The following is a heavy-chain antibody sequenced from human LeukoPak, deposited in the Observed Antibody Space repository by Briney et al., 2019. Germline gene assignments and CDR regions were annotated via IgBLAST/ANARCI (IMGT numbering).Heavy chain of an antibody. CDR2: IKEDGSEK. J-gene: IGHJ4*02. CDR1: GFTFSSYW. V-gene: IGHV3-7*03. CDR3: ARDTRGGHFDY. Sequence: GGSLRPSCEASGFTFSSYWMSWVRQAPGKGLEWVANIKEDGSEKDYLDSVKGRFTISRDSAKNSVYLQISSLRADDTAVYYCARDTRGGHFDYWGQGTLVTVSS. D-gene: IGHD6-25*01.